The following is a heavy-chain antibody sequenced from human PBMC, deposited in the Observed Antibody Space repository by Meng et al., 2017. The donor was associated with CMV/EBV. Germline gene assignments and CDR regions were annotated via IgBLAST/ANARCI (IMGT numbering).Heavy chain of an antibody. CDR2: INPNSGGT. CDR1: GYTFTGYY. Sequence: ASVKVSCKASGYTFTGYYMHWVRQAPGQGLEWMGWINPNSGGTNYAQKLQGRVTMTRDTSISTAYMELSRLRSDDTAVYYCASSNYGLHYYGMDVWGQGTTVTVSS. CDR3: ASSNYGLHYYGMDV. V-gene: IGHV1-2*02. D-gene: IGHD4-17*01. J-gene: IGHJ6*02.